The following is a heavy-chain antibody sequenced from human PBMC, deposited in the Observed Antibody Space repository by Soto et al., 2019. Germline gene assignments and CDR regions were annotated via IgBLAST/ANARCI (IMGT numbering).Heavy chain of an antibody. CDR1: GFTFSSYG. D-gene: IGHD6-19*01. CDR2: IWYEGSNK. J-gene: IGHJ4*01. CDR3: ASDSHVGSGWQLTADY. V-gene: IGHV3-33*01. Sequence: QVQLVESGGGVVQPGRSLRLSCAASGFTFSSYGMHWVRQAPGKGLEWVAVIWYEGSNKYYAESVKGRFTISRDNSKNTLYLQMNSLRADDTAVYYCASDSHVGSGWQLTADYWGHGTLVTVSS.